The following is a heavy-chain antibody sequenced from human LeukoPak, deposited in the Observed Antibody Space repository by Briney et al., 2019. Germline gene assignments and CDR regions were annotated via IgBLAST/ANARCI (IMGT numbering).Heavy chain of an antibody. J-gene: IGHJ4*02. D-gene: IGHD1-1*01. CDR2: ISWNSDSK. V-gene: IGHV3-9*01. CDR1: GFIFDDYS. Sequence: SGRSLRLSCAASGFIFDDYSMHWVRHAPEKGLEWVSGISWNSDSKDYADSVKGRFTISRDNAKNSLFLQVNSLRTEDTALYYCARSVELVRGYFDFWGQGTLVTVSS. CDR3: ARSVELVRGYFDF.